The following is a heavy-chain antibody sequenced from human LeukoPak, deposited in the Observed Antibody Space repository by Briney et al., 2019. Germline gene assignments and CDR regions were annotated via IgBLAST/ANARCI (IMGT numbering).Heavy chain of an antibody. D-gene: IGHD2-21*02. CDR3: ARRSPQCWGGDCYFDY. CDR2: YYSGST. Sequence: SETLSLTCTVSGGSISNSSDFWVWIRQPPGKGLEWIVYYSGSTYYNPSLKSRVTISVDTSKNQFSLKLSSVSAADTAVYYCARRSPQCWGGDCYFDYWGQGTLVTVSS. CDR1: GGSISNSSDF. J-gene: IGHJ4*02. V-gene: IGHV4-39*01.